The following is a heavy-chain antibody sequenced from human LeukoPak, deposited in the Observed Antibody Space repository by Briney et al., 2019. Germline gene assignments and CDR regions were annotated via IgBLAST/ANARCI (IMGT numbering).Heavy chain of an antibody. D-gene: IGHD2-15*01. CDR3: ATAGGDGSRMGFDP. Sequence: GGSLRLSCADSGFTFSRYWMHWVRQTPGQGLVWVSCISADGSVTRYADSVKGRFTISRDNTKSTLYLQMHSLRAEDTAVYYCATAGGDGSRMGFDPWGQGTLVTVSS. CDR1: GFTFSRYW. CDR2: ISADGSVT. V-gene: IGHV3-74*01. J-gene: IGHJ5*02.